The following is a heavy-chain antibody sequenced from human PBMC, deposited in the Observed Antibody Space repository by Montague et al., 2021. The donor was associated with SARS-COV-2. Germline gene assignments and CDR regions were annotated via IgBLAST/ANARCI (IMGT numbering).Heavy chain of an antibody. Sequence: SETLSLTCTVSGGSISSSSYYWGWIRQPPGKGLEWIGSIYYSGSTYYNPSLKSRVTISVDTSKNQFSLKLSSVTAADTAVYYCARHKRWRIAAAGRDSDYWGQGTLVTVSS. CDR2: IYYSGST. V-gene: IGHV4-39*01. J-gene: IGHJ4*02. D-gene: IGHD6-13*01. CDR3: ARHKRWRIAAAGRDSDY. CDR1: GGSISSSSYY.